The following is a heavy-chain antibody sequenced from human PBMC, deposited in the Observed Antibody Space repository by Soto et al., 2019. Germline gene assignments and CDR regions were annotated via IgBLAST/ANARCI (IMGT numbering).Heavy chain of an antibody. Sequence: ASVKVSCKASGYSFTGYFIHWVRQAPGQGLEWMGWINPDSGATNYAQNFQGRVTLTSDTSISTASMDLTSLTSDDTAVYYCARGDYGTGGYPFPYFDYWGQGTLVTVSS. CDR3: ARGDYGTGGYPFPYFDY. J-gene: IGHJ4*02. V-gene: IGHV1-2*02. CDR1: GYSFTGYF. D-gene: IGHD2-8*02. CDR2: INPDSGAT.